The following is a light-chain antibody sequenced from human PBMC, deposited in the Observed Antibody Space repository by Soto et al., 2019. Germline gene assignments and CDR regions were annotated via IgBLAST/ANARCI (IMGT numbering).Light chain of an antibody. CDR1: SSKIGSNY. Sequence: QAVVTQPPSASVTPGQRVTISCAGSSSKIGSNYVFWYQHLPGTAPKLLIYRNNQRPSGVPDRFSGSKSGTSASLAISGLRSEDETDYYCAAWDDSLSGVVFGGGTKLTVL. J-gene: IGLJ2*01. CDR2: RNN. V-gene: IGLV1-47*01. CDR3: AAWDDSLSGVV.